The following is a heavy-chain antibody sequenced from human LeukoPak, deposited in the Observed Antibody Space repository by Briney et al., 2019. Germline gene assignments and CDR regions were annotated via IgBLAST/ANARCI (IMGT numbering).Heavy chain of an antibody. Sequence: GGSLRLSCATSGFIFSNYDMHWVRQVLGKGLVWVSRINSGGSSVTYADSAKGRFTISRDNAKNLLYLQMNSLRPEDTAVYYCASNWYCNSSICYTDRNWSDPWGQGTLVTVSS. J-gene: IGHJ5*02. CDR1: GFIFSNYD. CDR3: ASNWYCNSSICYTDRNWSDP. D-gene: IGHD2-2*02. CDR2: INSGGSSV. V-gene: IGHV3-74*03.